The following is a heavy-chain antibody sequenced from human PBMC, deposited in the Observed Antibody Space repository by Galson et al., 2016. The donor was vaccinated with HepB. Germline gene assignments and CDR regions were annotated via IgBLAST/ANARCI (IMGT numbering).Heavy chain of an antibody. CDR1: GFTFSTYT. V-gene: IGHV3-21*01. CDR2: ISSSSFFI. D-gene: IGHD3-3*01. J-gene: IGHJ5*02. Sequence: LSCAASGFTFSTYTMNWVRQAPGKGLEWVSSISSSSFFIYYADTVKGRFTISRDNANNSLYLQMNSLRAEDTAVYYCARVAAKESWGNTILGVVSNWFDPWGQGTLVTVSS. CDR3: ARVAAKESWGNTILGVVSNWFDP.